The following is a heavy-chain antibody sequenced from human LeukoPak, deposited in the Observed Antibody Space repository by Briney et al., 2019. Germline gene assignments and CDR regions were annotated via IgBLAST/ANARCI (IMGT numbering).Heavy chain of an antibody. D-gene: IGHD1-26*01. CDR3: ARGSGWELPHFDY. J-gene: IGHJ4*02. V-gene: IGHV3-NL1*01. Sequence: GGSLRLSCAAAGFTFSSYGMHWVRQAPGKGLEWVSVIYSGGSTYYADSVKGRFTISRDNSKNTLYLQMNSLRAEDTAVYYCARGSGWELPHFDYWGQGTLVTVSS. CDR1: GFTFSSYG. CDR2: IYSGGST.